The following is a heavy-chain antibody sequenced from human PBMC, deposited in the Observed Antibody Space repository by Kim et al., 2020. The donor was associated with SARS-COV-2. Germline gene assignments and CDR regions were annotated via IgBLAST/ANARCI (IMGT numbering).Heavy chain of an antibody. J-gene: IGHJ2*01. Sequence: SETLSLTCTVSGGSISSGGYYWSWIRQHPGKGLEWIGYIYYSGSTYYNPSLKSRVTISVDTSKNQFSLKLSSVTAADTAVYYCARTRGYSGYEYNWYFDLWGRGTLVTVSS. CDR3: ARTRGYSGYEYNWYFDL. D-gene: IGHD5-12*01. CDR1: GGSISSGGYY. CDR2: IYYSGST. V-gene: IGHV4-31*03.